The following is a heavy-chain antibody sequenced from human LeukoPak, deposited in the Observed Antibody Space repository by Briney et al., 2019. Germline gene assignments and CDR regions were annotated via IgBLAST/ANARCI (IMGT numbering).Heavy chain of an antibody. CDR3: AKQLGYCSDGSCYFPY. Sequence: QAGGSLRLSCAASGFTFSNYWMHWVRQAPGKGLEWVSAISNNGGYTYYADSVQGRFTISRDNSKSMLCLQMNSLRAEDTAVYYCAKQLGYCSDGSCYFPYWGQGTLVTVSS. V-gene: IGHV3-23*01. CDR2: ISNNGGYT. J-gene: IGHJ4*02. D-gene: IGHD2-15*01. CDR1: GFTFSNYW.